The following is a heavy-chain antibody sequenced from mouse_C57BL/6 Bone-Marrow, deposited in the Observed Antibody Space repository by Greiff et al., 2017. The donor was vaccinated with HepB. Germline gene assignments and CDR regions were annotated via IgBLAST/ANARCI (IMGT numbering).Heavy chain of an antibody. CDR3: APMVTTGAWFAY. Sequence: DVQLQESGAELVKPGASVKLSCTASGFNIKDYYMHWVKQRTEQGLEWIGRIDPEDGETKYAPKFQGKATITADTSSNTAYLQLSSLTSEDTAVYYCAPMVTTGAWFAYWGQGTLVTVSA. CDR2: IDPEDGET. J-gene: IGHJ3*01. D-gene: IGHD2-2*01. V-gene: IGHV14-2*01. CDR1: GFNIKDYY.